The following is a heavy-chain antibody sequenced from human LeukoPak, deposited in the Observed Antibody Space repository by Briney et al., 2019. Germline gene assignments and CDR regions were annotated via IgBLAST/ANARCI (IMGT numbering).Heavy chain of an antibody. CDR3: AGVDAAMPDAFDI. V-gene: IGHV3-30*04. CDR1: GFTFSSYA. J-gene: IGHJ3*02. CDR2: ISYDGSNK. Sequence: GRSLRLSCAASGFTFSSYAMHWVRQAPGKGLEWVAVISYDGSNKYSADSVKGRFTISRDNSKNTLYLQMNSLRADDTAVYYCAGVDAAMPDAFDIWGQGTTVTVSS. D-gene: IGHD5-18*01.